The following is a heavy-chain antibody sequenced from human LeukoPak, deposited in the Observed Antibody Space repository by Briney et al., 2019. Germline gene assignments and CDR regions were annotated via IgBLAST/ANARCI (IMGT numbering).Heavy chain of an antibody. CDR3: AKDSARYYDILTGYHDY. J-gene: IGHJ4*02. CDR2: ISGSGGST. D-gene: IGHD3-9*01. V-gene: IGHV3-23*01. CDR1: GFSFSSYA. Sequence: GGSLRLSCAASGFSFSSYAMSWVRQAPGKGPEWVSAISGSGGSTYYADSVKGRFTISRDNSKNTLYLQMNSLRAEDTAVYYCAKDSARYYDILTGYHDYWGQGTLVTVSS.